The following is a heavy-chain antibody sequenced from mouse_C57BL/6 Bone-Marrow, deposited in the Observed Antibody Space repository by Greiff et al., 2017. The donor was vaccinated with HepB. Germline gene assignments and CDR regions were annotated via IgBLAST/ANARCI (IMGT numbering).Heavy chain of an antibody. CDR1: GYTFTSYW. CDR2: IDPSDSET. J-gene: IGHJ4*01. Sequence: VQLQQPGAELVRPGSSVKLSCKASGYTFTSYWMHWVKQRPIQGLEWIGNIDPSDSETHYNQKFKDKATLTVDKSSSTAYMQLSSLTSEDSAVYYCARPRYSNEDGAIDYWGQGTSVTVSS. D-gene: IGHD2-5*01. CDR3: ARPRYSNEDGAIDY. V-gene: IGHV1-52*01.